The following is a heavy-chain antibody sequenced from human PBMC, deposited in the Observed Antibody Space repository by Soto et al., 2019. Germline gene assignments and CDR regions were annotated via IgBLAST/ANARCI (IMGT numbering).Heavy chain of an antibody. J-gene: IGHJ6*02. CDR3: ARVATVTPYYYYYCMDV. V-gene: IGHV3-30-3*01. Sequence: QVQLVESGGGVVQPGRSLRLSCAASGFTFSSYAMHWVRQAPGKGLEWVAVISYDGSNKYYADSVKGRFTISRDNSKNTLYLQMNSLRAEDTAVYYGARVATVTPYYYYYCMDVWGQGTTVTVSS. CDR1: GFTFSSYA. D-gene: IGHD4-4*01. CDR2: ISYDGSNK.